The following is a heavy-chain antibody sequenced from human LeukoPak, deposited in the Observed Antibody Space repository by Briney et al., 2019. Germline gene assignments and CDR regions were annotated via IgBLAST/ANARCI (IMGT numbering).Heavy chain of an antibody. CDR2: IYYSGST. D-gene: IGHD3-10*01. CDR3: ARHRGVVPFDY. V-gene: IGHV4-39*01. CDR1: GGSISSYY. Sequence: SETLSLTCTVSGGSISSYYWGWIRQPPGKGLEWIGSIYYSGSTYYNPSLKSRVTTSVDTSKNQFSLKLSSVTAADTAVYYCARHRGVVPFDYWGRGTLVTVSS. J-gene: IGHJ4*02.